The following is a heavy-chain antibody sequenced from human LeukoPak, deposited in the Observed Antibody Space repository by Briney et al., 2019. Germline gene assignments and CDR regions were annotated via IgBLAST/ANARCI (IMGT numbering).Heavy chain of an antibody. D-gene: IGHD5-18*01. V-gene: IGHV4-61*02. CDR3: ARVSYNGFDP. J-gene: IGHJ5*02. CDR1: GGSISSGSHY. CDR2: IYTSSST. Sequence: SQTLSLTCTVSGGSISSGSHYWSWIRQPAGKGLEWIGRIYTSSSTNYNPSLKSRVAIAVDTSKNQFSLKLSSVTAADTAVYYCARVSYNGFDPWGQGTLVTVSS.